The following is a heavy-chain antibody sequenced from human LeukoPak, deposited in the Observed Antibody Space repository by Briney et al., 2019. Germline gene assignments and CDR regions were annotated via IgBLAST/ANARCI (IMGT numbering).Heavy chain of an antibody. CDR1: GYTFTGYY. CDR3: AREPVVQLERQVHYYYGMDV. Sequence: ASVKVSYKASGYTFTGYYMHWVRQAPGQGLECMGWINPNSGGANYAQKFQGRVTMTRDTSISTAYMELSRLRSDDTAVYYCAREPVVQLERQVHYYYGMDVWGQGTTVTVSS. J-gene: IGHJ6*02. V-gene: IGHV1-2*02. CDR2: INPNSGGA. D-gene: IGHD1-1*01.